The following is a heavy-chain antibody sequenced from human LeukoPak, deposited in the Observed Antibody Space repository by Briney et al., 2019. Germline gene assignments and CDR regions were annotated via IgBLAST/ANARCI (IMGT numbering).Heavy chain of an antibody. CDR2: IYYSGST. CDR3: ARRSSGSMAYYFDY. Sequence: SETLSLTCTVSGGSISSSSYSWGWIRQPPGKGLEWIGSIYYSGSTNYNPSLKSRVTISVDTSKNQFSLKLSSVTAADTAVYYCARRSSGSMAYYFDYWGQGTLVTVSS. J-gene: IGHJ4*02. D-gene: IGHD3-22*01. CDR1: GGSISSSSYS. V-gene: IGHV4-39*07.